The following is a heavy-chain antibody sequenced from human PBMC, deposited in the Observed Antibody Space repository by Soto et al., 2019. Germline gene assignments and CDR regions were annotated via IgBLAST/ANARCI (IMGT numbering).Heavy chain of an antibody. CDR3: ARVGRGVYGMDV. V-gene: IGHV3-48*02. D-gene: IGHD2-8*01. J-gene: IGHJ6*02. CDR2: ITSDSSTI. CDR1: GFTFSSYS. Sequence: EVQLVESGGGLVQPGGSLRLSCAASGFTFSSYSINWVRQAPGKGLEWFSYITSDSSTISYADSVKGRFTVSRDNAKNSLHLPMNSLRDEDTAVYYCARVGRGVYGMDVWGQGTSVTVSS.